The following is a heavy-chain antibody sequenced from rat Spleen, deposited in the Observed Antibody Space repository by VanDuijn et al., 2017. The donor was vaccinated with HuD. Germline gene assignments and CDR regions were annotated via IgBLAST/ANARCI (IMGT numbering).Heavy chain of an antibody. CDR1: GFNFNDYW. CDR2: INKDSSTI. Sequence: EVQLVESGGGLVQPGRSLKLSCTAFGFNFNDYWMGWVRQAPGKGLEWIGEINKDSSTIKYTPSLKEKLTISRDNAQHTLYLQMSKLGSEDTAIYYCVREAFGVDYWGQGVMVTVSS. V-gene: IGHV4-2*01. J-gene: IGHJ2*01. D-gene: IGHD4-3*01. CDR3: VREAFGVDY.